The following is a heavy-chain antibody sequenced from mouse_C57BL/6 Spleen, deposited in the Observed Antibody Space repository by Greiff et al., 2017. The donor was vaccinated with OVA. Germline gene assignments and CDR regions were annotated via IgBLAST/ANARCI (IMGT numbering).Heavy chain of an antibody. CDR1: GYTFTSYW. D-gene: IGHD1-1*01. V-gene: IGHV1-52*01. CDR3: ARGYYGSKTWFAY. J-gene: IGHJ3*01. Sequence: VQLQQPGAELVRPGSSVKLSCKASGYTFTSYWMHWVKQRPIQGLEWIGNIDPSDSETHYNQKFKDKATLTVDKSSSTAYMQLSSLTSEDSAVYYCARGYYGSKTWFAYWGQGTLVTVSA. CDR2: IDPSDSET.